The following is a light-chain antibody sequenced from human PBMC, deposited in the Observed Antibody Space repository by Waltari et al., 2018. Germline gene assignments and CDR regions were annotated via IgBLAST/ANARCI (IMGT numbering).Light chain of an antibody. V-gene: IGKV3-20*01. Sequence: ATLSCRASQSVSKYLAWYQQKPGQAPRLLIYGASSRATGIPDRFSGSGSGTDFSLTISRLEPEDFAVYYCQHYVRLPATFGQGTKVEIK. CDR1: QSVSKY. CDR3: QHYVRLPAT. J-gene: IGKJ1*01. CDR2: GAS.